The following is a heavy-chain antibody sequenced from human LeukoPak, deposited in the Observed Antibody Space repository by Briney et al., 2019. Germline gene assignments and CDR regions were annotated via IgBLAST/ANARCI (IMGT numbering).Heavy chain of an antibody. V-gene: IGHV3-33*01. D-gene: IGHD5-12*01. CDR1: GFTFSSYG. CDR3: ARRRGYSGYDLDY. CDR2: IWYDGSNK. Sequence: GGSLRLSCAASGFTFSSYGMHWVRQAPAKELEWVAVIWYDGSNKYYADSVKGRFTISKDNSKNTLYLQMNSLRAEDTAVYYCARRRGYSGYDLDYWGQGTLVTVSS. J-gene: IGHJ4*02.